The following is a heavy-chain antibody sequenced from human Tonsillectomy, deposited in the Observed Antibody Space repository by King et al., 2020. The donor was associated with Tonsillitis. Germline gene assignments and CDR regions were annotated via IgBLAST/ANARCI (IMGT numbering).Heavy chain of an antibody. CDR1: GFTFSSYS. CDR3: ASPYPSLSAMDV. J-gene: IGHJ6*03. V-gene: IGHV3-21*01. Sequence: VQLVESGGGLVKPGESLRLSCAASGFTFSSYSMNWVRQAPGKGLEWVSSISSDSSYIYYTDSVKGRFSISRDNAKNSVFLQMDSLRAEDTAVYYCASPYPSLSAMDVWGKGTAVIVSS. CDR2: ISSDSSYI. D-gene: IGHD2-2*01.